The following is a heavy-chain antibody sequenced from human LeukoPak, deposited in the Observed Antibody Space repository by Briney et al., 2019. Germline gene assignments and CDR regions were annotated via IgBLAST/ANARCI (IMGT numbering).Heavy chain of an antibody. CDR2: ISSSSSYI. J-gene: IGHJ6*02. CDR3: ARDFDPSVAYCGGDCYSVYYYGMDV. Sequence: GGSLRLSCAASGFTFSSYSMNWVRQAPGKGLGWVSSISSSSSYIYYADSVKGRFTISRDNAKNSLYLQMNSLRAEDTAVYYCARDFDPSVAYCGGDCYSVYYYGMDVWGQGTTVTVSS. V-gene: IGHV3-21*01. D-gene: IGHD2-21*02. CDR1: GFTFSSYS.